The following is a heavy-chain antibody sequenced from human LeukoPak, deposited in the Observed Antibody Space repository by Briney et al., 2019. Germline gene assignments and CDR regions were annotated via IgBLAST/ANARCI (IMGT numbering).Heavy chain of an antibody. J-gene: IGHJ4*02. Sequence: SETLSLTCAVYGGSFSGYYWSWIRQPPGKGLEWIGEINHSGSTNYNPSLKSRVTISVDTSKNQFSLKLNSVTAADTAVYYCARLFSGRYFDYWGQGTLVTVSS. CDR2: INHSGST. D-gene: IGHD1-26*01. CDR3: ARLFSGRYFDY. CDR1: GGSFSGYY. V-gene: IGHV4-34*01.